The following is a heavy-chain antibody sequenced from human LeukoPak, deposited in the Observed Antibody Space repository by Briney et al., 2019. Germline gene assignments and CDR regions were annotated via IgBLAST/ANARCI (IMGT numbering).Heavy chain of an antibody. D-gene: IGHD2-2*02. V-gene: IGHV4-39*01. CDR1: GGSIRSSSYY. J-gene: IGHJ3*02. Sequence: SETLSLTCTVSGGSIRSSSYYWGWIRQPPGKGLEWIGGIYYSGSTYYNPSLKSRVTISIDMSKSQFSLKLSSVSAADTAVYYCARPYRIRSAFDIWGQGTMVTVSS. CDR3: ARPYRIRSAFDI. CDR2: IYYSGST.